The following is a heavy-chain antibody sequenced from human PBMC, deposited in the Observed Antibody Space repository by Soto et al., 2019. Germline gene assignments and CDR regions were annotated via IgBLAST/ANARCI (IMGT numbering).Heavy chain of an antibody. J-gene: IGHJ5*02. CDR1: GGSISSYY. V-gene: IGHV4-59*01. CDR3: ARYTDNAPGAYNWFDP. CDR2: IYYSGST. D-gene: IGHD1-26*01. Sequence: SETLSLTCTVSGGSISSYYWSWIRQPPGKGLEWIGYIYYSGSTNYNPSLKSRVTISVDTSKNQFSLKLSSVTAADTAVYYCARYTDNAPGAYNWFDPWGQGTLVTVSS.